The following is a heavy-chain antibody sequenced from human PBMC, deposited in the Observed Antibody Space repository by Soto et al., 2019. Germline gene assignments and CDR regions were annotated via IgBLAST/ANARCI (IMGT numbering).Heavy chain of an antibody. J-gene: IGHJ4*02. CDR2: ISYDGSNK. Sequence: HPGGSLRLSCAASGFTFSTYGMHWVRQAPGKGLEWVAVISYDGSNKYYADSVKGRFTISRDNSKNTLYLQMNSLRAEDTAVYYCAKARYGSGIFDYWGQGT. D-gene: IGHD3-10*01. CDR3: AKARYGSGIFDY. V-gene: IGHV3-30*18. CDR1: GFTFSTYG.